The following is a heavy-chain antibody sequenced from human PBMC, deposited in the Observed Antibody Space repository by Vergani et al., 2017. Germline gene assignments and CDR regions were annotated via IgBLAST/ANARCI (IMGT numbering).Heavy chain of an antibody. CDR1: GYTFTGYY. CDR3: ARVGLKYSSSSGLDY. J-gene: IGHJ4*02. V-gene: IGHV1-2*04. CDR2: INPNSGGT. D-gene: IGHD6-6*01. Sequence: QVQLVQSGAEVKKPGASVKVSCKASGYTFTGYYMHWVRQAPGQGLEWMGWINPNSGGTNYAQKFQGWVTMTRDTSISTAYMELSRLRSDDTAVYYCARVGLKYSSSSGLDYWGQGTRVTVSS.